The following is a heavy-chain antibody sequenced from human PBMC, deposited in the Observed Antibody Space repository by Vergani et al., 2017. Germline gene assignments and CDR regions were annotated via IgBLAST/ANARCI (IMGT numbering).Heavy chain of an antibody. D-gene: IGHD5-24*01. V-gene: IGHV3-11*01. J-gene: IGHJ3*02. CDR3: ARDHRDYNNYPGTFDI. Sequence: QVQLVESGGGLVKPGGSLRLSCAASGFSFSDHYMTWIRQAPGKGLEWVSYISNSGNTIEYADSVKGRFSIYRDNAKSSLFLQMDSLRADDTAVYYCARDHRDYNNYPGTFDIWGQGSMVTVSS. CDR1: GFSFSDHY. CDR2: ISNSGNTI.